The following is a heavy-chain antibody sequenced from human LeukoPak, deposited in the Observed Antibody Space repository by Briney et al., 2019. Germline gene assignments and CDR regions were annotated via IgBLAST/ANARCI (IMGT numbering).Heavy chain of an antibody. CDR1: GFTASSNY. V-gene: IGHV3-53*01. Sequence: GGSLRLSCAASGFTASSNYMSWVRQAPGKGLEWVSVIYSGGSTYYADSVKGRFTISRDNSKNTLYLQMNSLRAEDTAVYYCASGSYFYYYYGMDVWGQGTTVTVSS. CDR3: ASGSYFYYYYGMDV. D-gene: IGHD1-26*01. CDR2: IYSGGST. J-gene: IGHJ6*02.